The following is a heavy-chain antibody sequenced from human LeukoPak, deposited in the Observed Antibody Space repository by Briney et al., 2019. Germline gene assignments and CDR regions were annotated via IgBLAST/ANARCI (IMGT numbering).Heavy chain of an antibody. V-gene: IGHV1-2*02. CDR2: INPNSGGT. Sequence: GASVKVSCKASGYTFTGYYVHWVRQAPGQGLEWMGWINPNSGGTNYAQKFQGRVTMTRDTSISTAYMELSRLRSDDTAVYYCARVAYGEEGSHYFDYWGQGTLVTVSS. CDR1: GYTFTGYY. D-gene: IGHD3-16*01. CDR3: ARVAYGEEGSHYFDY. J-gene: IGHJ4*02.